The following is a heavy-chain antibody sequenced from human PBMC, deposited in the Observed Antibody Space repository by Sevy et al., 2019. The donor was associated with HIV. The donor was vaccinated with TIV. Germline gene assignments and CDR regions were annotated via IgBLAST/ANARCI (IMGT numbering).Heavy chain of an antibody. D-gene: IGHD6-13*01. CDR2: IRYDGSSE. CDR3: AKQDKSLATTGPSFDS. J-gene: IGHJ4*02. Sequence: GGSLRLSCAASGFTFSNYGMYWVRQAPGTGLEWVAFIRYDGSSEYYADSVKGRLTISRDNSQNTVFLQMNSLRPEDTAVYYCAKQDKSLATTGPSFDSWGQGALVTVSS. CDR1: GFTFSNYG. V-gene: IGHV3-30*02.